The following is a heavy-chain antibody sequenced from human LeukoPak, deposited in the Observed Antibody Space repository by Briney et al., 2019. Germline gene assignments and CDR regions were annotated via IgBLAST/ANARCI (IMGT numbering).Heavy chain of an antibody. CDR1: GGSISNYW. CDR3: AREVQHYAGSVYDHDAFDI. V-gene: IGHV4-59*12. CDR2: VFDSGST. J-gene: IGHJ3*02. Sequence: SETLSLTCTVSGGSISNYWWSWIRQPPGKGLEWIGYVFDSGSTNYNPSLKSRVTILVDTSKNQFSLKLSSVTAADTAVYYCAREVQHYAGSVYDHDAFDIWGQGTMVTVSS. D-gene: IGHD3-22*01.